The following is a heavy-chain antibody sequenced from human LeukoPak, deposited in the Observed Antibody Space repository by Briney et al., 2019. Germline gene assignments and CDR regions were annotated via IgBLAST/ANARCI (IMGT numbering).Heavy chain of an antibody. Sequence: GGSLRLSCAASGFIFRSYTMNWVRQAPGKGLEWVSSIGISSNKIYYADSVKGRFIISRDNAKNSVYLQMNSLRGEDTAVYYCARDAGSYGRGGYLDYWGQGTLVTVPS. CDR2: IGISSNKI. CDR1: GFIFRSYT. J-gene: IGHJ4*02. V-gene: IGHV3-21*01. D-gene: IGHD1-26*01. CDR3: ARDAGSYGRGGYLDY.